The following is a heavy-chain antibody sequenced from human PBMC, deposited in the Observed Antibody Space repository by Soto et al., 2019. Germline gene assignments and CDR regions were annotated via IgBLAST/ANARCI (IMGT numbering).Heavy chain of an antibody. J-gene: IGHJ4*01. CDR3: AREAGCSGTNCNVYFDY. D-gene: IGHD2-15*01. CDR1: RLTFSNYG. V-gene: IGHV3-30*03. CDR2: ISYESIST. Sequence: GGSLRLSCVTSRLTFSNYGMHWVRQAPGKGLEWVAVISYESISTVYRDSVRGRFTISRDNSRNTLYLHMNSLTPEDTAVYYCAREAGCSGTNCNVYFDYWGLGTLVTVSS.